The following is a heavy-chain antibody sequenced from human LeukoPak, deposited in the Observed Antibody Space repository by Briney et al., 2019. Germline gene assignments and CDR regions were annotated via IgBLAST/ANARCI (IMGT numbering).Heavy chain of an antibody. D-gene: IGHD4-17*01. CDR3: ARVKGDYVPRSWFDP. Sequence: SVKVSCKASGGTFSSYAISWVRQAPGQGLDWMGGIIPIFGTANYAQKFQGRVTITADESTSTAYMELSSLRSEDTAVYYCARVKGDYVPRSWFDPWGQGTLVTVSS. J-gene: IGHJ5*02. V-gene: IGHV1-69*13. CDR1: GGTFSSYA. CDR2: IIPIFGTA.